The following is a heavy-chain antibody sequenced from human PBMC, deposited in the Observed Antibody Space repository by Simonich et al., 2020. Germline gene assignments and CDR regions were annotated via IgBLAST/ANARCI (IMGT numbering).Heavy chain of an antibody. CDR3: ARHRLVDGTTGTTGVDYYYGMDV. CDR2: INHSGST. J-gene: IGHJ6*02. Sequence: QVQLQQWGAGLLKPSETLSLTCAVYGGSFSGYYWSWIRQPPGKGLEWIGEINHSGSTNDNPYLQSRGTRSVDTSKNQCSLKLSSVTAADTAVYYCARHRLVDGTTGTTGVDYYYGMDVWGQGTTVTVSS. CDR1: GGSFSGYY. D-gene: IGHD1-1*01. V-gene: IGHV4-34*01.